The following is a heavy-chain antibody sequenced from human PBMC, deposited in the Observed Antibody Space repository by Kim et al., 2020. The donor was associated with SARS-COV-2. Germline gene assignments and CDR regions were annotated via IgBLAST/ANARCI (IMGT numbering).Heavy chain of an antibody. CDR3: ARSLMVVTWNDAFDI. V-gene: IGHV3-21*01. J-gene: IGHJ3*02. CDR2: ISRSGNSI. CDR1: GFTFSSYS. Sequence: GGSLRLSCAASGFTFSSYSMNWVRQAPGKGLEWVSSISRSGNSIYYADSVKGRFTISRDNAKNSLSLQMDSLRAEDTAVYYCARSLMVVTWNDAFDIWG. D-gene: IGHD2-21*02.